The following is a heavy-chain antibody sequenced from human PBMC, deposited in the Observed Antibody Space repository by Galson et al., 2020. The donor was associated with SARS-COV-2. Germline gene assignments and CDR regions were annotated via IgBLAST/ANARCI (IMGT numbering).Heavy chain of an antibody. CDR3: ARDEGWLQCNAEYFQH. CDR1: GFTFSSYS. V-gene: IGHV3-21*01. CDR2: ISSSSSYI. Sequence: GGSLRLSCAASGFTFSSYSMNWVRQAPGQGLEWVSSISSSSSYIYYADSVQGRFTISRDNAKNSLYLQMNSLRAEDTAVYYCARDEGWLQCNAEYFQHWGQGTLVTVSS. D-gene: IGHD5-12*01. J-gene: IGHJ1*01.